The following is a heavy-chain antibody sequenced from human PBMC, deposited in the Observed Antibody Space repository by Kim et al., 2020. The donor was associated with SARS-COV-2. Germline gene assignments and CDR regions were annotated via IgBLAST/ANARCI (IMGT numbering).Heavy chain of an antibody. D-gene: IGHD3-10*01. CDR3: AKGLSPVLLWFGAYDAFDI. V-gene: IGHV3-43*01. J-gene: IGHJ3*02. CDR1: GFTFDDYT. CDR2: ISWDGGST. Sequence: GGSLRLSCAASGFTFDDYTMHWVRQAPGKGLEWVSLISWDGGSTYYADSVKGRFTISRDNSKNSLYLQMNSLRTEDTALYYCAKGLSPVLLWFGAYDAFDIWGRGTMVTVSS.